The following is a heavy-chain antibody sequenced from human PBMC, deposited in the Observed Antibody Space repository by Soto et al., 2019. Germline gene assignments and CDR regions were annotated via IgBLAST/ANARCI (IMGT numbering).Heavy chain of an antibody. V-gene: IGHV3-33*05. Sequence: QVQLVESGGGVVQPGTSLRLSCVGSGFTFRSYVIHWVRQAPGKGLEWVALTSYDGSNNFYGDSVKGRFTISRHNCRNTVELQMDSLRFEDTALYYWARWGTTGGLDNWGQGTLVSVSS. CDR1: GFTFRSYV. J-gene: IGHJ4*02. D-gene: IGHD3-16*01. CDR3: ARWGTTGGLDN. CDR2: TSYDGSNN.